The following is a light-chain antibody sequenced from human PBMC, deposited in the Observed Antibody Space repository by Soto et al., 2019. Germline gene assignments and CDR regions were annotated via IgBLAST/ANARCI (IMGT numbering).Light chain of an antibody. CDR1: SSDVGGYNY. J-gene: IGLJ3*02. Sequence: QSVLTQPASVSGSPGQSITISCTGTSSDVGGYNYVSWYQQHPGKAPKLMIYEVRNRPSGVSNRFSGSKSGNTASLTISGLQAEDEADYYCSSYATSRTRPWAFGGGTKLTVL. V-gene: IGLV2-14*01. CDR3: SSYATSRTRPWA. CDR2: EVR.